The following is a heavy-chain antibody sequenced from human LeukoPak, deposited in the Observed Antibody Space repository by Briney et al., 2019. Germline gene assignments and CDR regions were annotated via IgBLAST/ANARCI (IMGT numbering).Heavy chain of an antibody. CDR3: ARGGFPYHDFWSGYYEFDY. CDR2: INHSGST. V-gene: IGHV4-34*01. CDR1: GGSFSGYY. Sequence: SETLSLTCAVYGGSFSGYYWSWIRQPPGKGLEWIGEINHSGSTNYNPSLKSRVTISVDTSKNQFSLKLSSVTAADTAVYYCARGGFPYHDFWSGYYEFDYWGQGTLVTVSS. D-gene: IGHD3-3*01. J-gene: IGHJ4*02.